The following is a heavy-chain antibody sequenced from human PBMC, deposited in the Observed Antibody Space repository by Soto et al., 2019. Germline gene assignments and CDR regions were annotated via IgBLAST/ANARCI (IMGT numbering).Heavy chain of an antibody. J-gene: IGHJ4*02. CDR1: GFIFSDYA. CDR3: ARALSLGGDY. V-gene: IGHV3-23*01. Sequence: LRLSCAASGFIFSDYAMSWVRQAPGKGLEWVSGISGSGDTTNYAASVRGRFTISRDNSKGTLYLQMNTLRAEDTAVYYCARALSLGGDYWGRGTLVTVSS. CDR2: ISGSGDTT. D-gene: IGHD3-16*01.